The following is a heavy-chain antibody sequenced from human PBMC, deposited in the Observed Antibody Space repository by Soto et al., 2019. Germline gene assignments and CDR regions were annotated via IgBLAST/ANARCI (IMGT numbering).Heavy chain of an antibody. CDR3: VREPWGFSGSWYDY. D-gene: IGHD5-12*01. Sequence: GGALRVSCAASKFSFNNYWMHWVRQVPGKGPVWVSRINHDGTKTEYADSVKGRFTISRDNTKNSLYLQMNSLRVDDTAMYYCVREPWGFSGSWYDYWGQGTLVPVSS. J-gene: IGHJ4*02. V-gene: IGHV3-74*03. CDR1: KFSFNNYW. CDR2: INHDGTKT.